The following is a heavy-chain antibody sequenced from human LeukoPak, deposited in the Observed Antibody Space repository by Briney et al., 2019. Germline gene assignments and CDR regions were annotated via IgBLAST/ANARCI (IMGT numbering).Heavy chain of an antibody. D-gene: IGHD1-14*01. Sequence: SETLSLTRTVSGASISGTSYYWGWIRQPPGKGLEYIISIYYSGSTYYNPSLKSRATISVDTSNNQFSLKLSSLTAADTAMYYCARASGPGYNPFDYWGQGTLVTVSS. V-gene: IGHV4-39*07. J-gene: IGHJ4*02. CDR1: GASISGTSYY. CDR2: IYYSGST. CDR3: ARASGPGYNPFDY.